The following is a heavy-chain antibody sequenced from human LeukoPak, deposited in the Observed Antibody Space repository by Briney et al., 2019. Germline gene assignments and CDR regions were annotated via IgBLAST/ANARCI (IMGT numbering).Heavy chain of an antibody. J-gene: IGHJ3*02. D-gene: IGHD2-8*01. Sequence: GGSLRLSCAASGFTFSSYSMNWVRQAPGKGLEWVSFISSSSSYIYYADSVKGRFTISRDNSKNTLYLQMNSLRAEDTAVYYCARMLNSYGDAFDIWGQGTMVTVSS. V-gene: IGHV3-21*01. CDR1: GFTFSSYS. CDR3: ARMLNSYGDAFDI. CDR2: ISSSSSYI.